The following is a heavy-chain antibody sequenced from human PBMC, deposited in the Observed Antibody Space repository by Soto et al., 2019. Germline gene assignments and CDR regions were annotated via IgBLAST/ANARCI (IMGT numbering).Heavy chain of an antibody. Sequence: QVQLQQWGAGLLKPSETLSLNCAVNGGSLSHYYWSWIRQPPGKGLEWIGEIKGDGSTNYSPSLKSRATXSXXTSNNQFSLRLYAVTAADTGVYYCARGQEGVVATHWDQGTLVTVSS. D-gene: IGHD5-12*01. CDR2: IKGDGST. CDR1: GGSLSHYY. J-gene: IGHJ4*02. V-gene: IGHV4-34*01. CDR3: ARGQEGVVATH.